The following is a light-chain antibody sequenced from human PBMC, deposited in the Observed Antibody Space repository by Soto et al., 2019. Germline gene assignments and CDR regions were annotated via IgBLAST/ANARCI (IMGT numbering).Light chain of an antibody. CDR1: QNLRRN. J-gene: IGKJ2*01. V-gene: IGKV3-15*01. Sequence: EIVMTQSPATLSVSPGERATLSCRASQNLRRNLAWYQQKPGQAPRLLIYGASTRATGIPARFSGSGSGTDFTLTISSLQSEDFAVYYCQQYDNWPHTFGQGTKLEIK. CDR3: QQYDNWPHT. CDR2: GAS.